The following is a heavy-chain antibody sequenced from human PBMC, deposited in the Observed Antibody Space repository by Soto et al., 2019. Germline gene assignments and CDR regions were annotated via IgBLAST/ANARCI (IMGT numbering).Heavy chain of an antibody. D-gene: IGHD3-16*01. CDR2: INTYNANT. V-gene: IGHV1-18*01. J-gene: IGHJ6*02. Sequence: QVQLVHSGAEVKNPGASVKVSCKASGYTFTRYGIGWARQAPGQGLEWMGWINTYNANTNYAQNVQGRVTLTTDTSTSTAYMELRSLRSNDTAIYYCAKVDVYVTPSPQDVWGQGTTVIVSS. CDR3: AKVDVYVTPSPQDV. CDR1: GYTFTRYG.